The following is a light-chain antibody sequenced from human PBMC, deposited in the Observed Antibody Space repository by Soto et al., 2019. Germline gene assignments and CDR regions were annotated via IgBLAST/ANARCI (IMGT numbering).Light chain of an antibody. J-gene: IGLJ1*01. Sequence: TQPASVSGSPGQSITISCTGTSSDVGGYNYVSWYQQHPGKAPKLMIYEVSNRPSGVSNRFSGSKSGNTASLTISGLQAEDEADYYCSSYTSSARVFGTGTKVTVL. CDR1: SSDVGGYNY. CDR3: SSYTSSARV. V-gene: IGLV2-14*01. CDR2: EVS.